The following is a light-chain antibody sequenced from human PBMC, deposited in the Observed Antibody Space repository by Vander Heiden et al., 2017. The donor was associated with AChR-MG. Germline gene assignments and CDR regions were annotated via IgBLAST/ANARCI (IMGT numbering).Light chain of an antibody. CDR2: WAS. CDR3: QQDDTTTWT. CDR1: QSVFYSSNNNNY. Sequence: DIVMTQSPDSLAVSLGERATINCKSSQSVFYSSNNNNYLAWYQQKPGQPPKLLIYWASTRESGVPDRFSGSGSGTDFTLTISSLQAEDVAVYYCQQDDTTTWTFGQGTKVEI. J-gene: IGKJ1*01. V-gene: IGKV4-1*01.